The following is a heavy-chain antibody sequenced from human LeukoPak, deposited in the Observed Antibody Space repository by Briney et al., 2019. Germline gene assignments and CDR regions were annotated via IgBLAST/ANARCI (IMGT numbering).Heavy chain of an antibody. V-gene: IGHV4-31*03. CDR3: ARVDWLNNRFDP. CDR2: IYYSGST. Sequence: PSETLSLTCTVSGGSISSGGYYWSWIRQHPGTGLEWIGYIYYSGSTYYNPSLKSRVTISVDTSKNQFSLKLSSVTAADTAVYYCARVDWLNNRFDPWGQGTLVTVSS. J-gene: IGHJ5*02. D-gene: IGHD3-9*01. CDR1: GGSISSGGYY.